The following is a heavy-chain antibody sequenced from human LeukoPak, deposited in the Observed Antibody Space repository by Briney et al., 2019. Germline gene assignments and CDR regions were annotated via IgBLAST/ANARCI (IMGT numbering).Heavy chain of an antibody. D-gene: IGHD3-22*01. CDR3: ASDYYDSSGYYSRWFDP. V-gene: IGHV1-69*06. Sequence: SVKVSCKASGGTFISYAISWVRQAPGQGLEWMGGIIPIFGTANYAQKFQGRVTITADKSTSTAYMELSSLRSEDTAVYYCASDYYDSSGYYSRWFDPWGQGTLVTVSS. J-gene: IGHJ5*02. CDR2: IIPIFGTA. CDR1: GGTFISYA.